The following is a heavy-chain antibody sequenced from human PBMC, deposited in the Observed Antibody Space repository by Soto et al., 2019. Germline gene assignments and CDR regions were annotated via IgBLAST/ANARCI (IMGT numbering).Heavy chain of an antibody. J-gene: IGHJ5*02. D-gene: IGHD6-13*01. CDR1: GFTFGDYA. Sequence: GGSLRLSCTASGFTFGDYAMSWVRQAPGKGLEGVGFIRSKAYGGTTEYAASVKGRFTISRDDSKSIAYLQMNSLKTEDTAVYYCTRAHSSSWTPHWFDPWGQGTLVTVSS. CDR3: TRAHSSSWTPHWFDP. V-gene: IGHV3-49*04. CDR2: IRSKAYGGTT.